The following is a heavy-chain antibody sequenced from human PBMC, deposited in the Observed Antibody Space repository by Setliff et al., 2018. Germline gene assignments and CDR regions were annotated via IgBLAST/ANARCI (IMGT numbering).Heavy chain of an antibody. Sequence: GGSLRLSCAASGFRISFREYWMFWVRQAPGKGLEWVARIDKDGSSTVYADSVKGRFTISRDNVKKMLYLQMDSLRTEDTAVYYCTREHTPWVGASHHDCWGQGTQVTAPQ. V-gene: IGHV3-74*01. D-gene: IGHD1-26*01. CDR2: IDKDGSST. CDR1: GFRISFREYW. J-gene: IGHJ4*02. CDR3: TREHTPWVGASHHDC.